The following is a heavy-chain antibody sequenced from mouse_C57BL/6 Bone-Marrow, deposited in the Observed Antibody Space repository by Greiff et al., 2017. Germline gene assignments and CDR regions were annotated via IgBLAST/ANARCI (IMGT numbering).Heavy chain of an antibody. D-gene: IGHD2-1*01. J-gene: IGHJ4*01. CDR1: GFTFSSYG. Sequence: EVQRVESGGDLVKPGGSLKLSCAASGFTFSSYGMSWVRQTPDKRLEWVATISSGGSYTYYPDSVKGRFTISRDNAKNTLYLQMSSLKSEDTAMYYCARNGNYGKAMDYWGQGTSVTVSS. CDR2: ISSGGSYT. V-gene: IGHV5-6*01. CDR3: ARNGNYGKAMDY.